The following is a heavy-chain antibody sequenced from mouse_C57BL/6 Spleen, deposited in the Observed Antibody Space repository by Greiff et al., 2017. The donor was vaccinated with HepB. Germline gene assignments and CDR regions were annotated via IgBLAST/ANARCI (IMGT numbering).Heavy chain of an antibody. Sequence: VQLQQPGAELVRPGSSVKLSCKASGYTFTSYWMDWVKQRPGQGLEWIGNIYPSDSETHYNQRFKDKATLTVDKSSSTAYMQLSSLTSEDSAVYYCARWGVYSNYGIDYWGQGTTLTVSS. J-gene: IGHJ2*01. V-gene: IGHV1-61*01. D-gene: IGHD2-5*01. CDR2: IYPSDSET. CDR1: GYTFTSYW. CDR3: ARWGVYSNYGIDY.